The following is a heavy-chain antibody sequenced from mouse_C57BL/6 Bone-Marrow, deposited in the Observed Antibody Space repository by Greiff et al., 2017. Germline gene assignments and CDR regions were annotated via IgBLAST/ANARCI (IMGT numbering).Heavy chain of an antibody. J-gene: IGHJ2*01. V-gene: IGHV1-82*01. D-gene: IGHD4-1*01. CDR3: ASSDWDVDY. CDR2: IYPGDGDT. CDR1: GYAFSSSW. Sequence: VQLQQSGPELVKPGASVKISCKASGYAFSSSWMNWVKQRPGKGLEWIGRIYPGDGDTKYNGKFKGKATLTADKSSSTAYMQLSSLTSEDSAVCFCASSDWDVDYWGPGTTLTVSS.